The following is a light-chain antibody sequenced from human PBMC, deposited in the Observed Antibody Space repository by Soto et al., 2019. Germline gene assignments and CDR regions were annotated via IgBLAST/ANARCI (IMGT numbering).Light chain of an antibody. CDR1: QSVSSN. Sequence: ILMTQSQAKLSLSPGGRATLSSRASQSVSSNLAWYQLKPGQAPRLLIYGASTRATGISTRFSGGGSGTEFTLTISSLQSEDFAIYYCQQYTEWPPWPFGQVTKVDI. CDR3: QQYTEWPPWP. CDR2: GAS. V-gene: IGKV3-15*01. J-gene: IGKJ1*01.